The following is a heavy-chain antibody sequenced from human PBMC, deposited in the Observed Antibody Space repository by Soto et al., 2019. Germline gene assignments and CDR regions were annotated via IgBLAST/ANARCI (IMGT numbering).Heavy chain of an antibody. CDR3: ARDHCSSTSCPKSLYYYYGMDV. CDR1: GYTFPNYG. Sequence: QVQLVQSGAEVKKPGASVKVSCKASGYTFPNYGISWVRQAPGQGFEWMGGIIPIFGTANYAQKFQGRVTITADESTSTAYMELSSLRSEDTAVYYCARDHCSSTSCPKSLYYYYGMDVWGQGTTVTVSS. D-gene: IGHD2-2*01. CDR2: IIPIFGTA. J-gene: IGHJ6*02. V-gene: IGHV1-69*13.